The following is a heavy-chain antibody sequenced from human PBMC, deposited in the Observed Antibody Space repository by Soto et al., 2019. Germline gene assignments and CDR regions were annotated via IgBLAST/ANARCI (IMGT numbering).Heavy chain of an antibody. V-gene: IGHV6-1*01. J-gene: IGHJ6*02. CDR2: TYYKSKWNN. Sequence: PSQTLSLTCVISGDSVSSNSAGWNWIRQSPSRGLEWLGRTYYKSKWNNDYALSVKSRITINPDTSKNQFSLHLYSVTPEDTAVYYSRGITWFCGMDVWGQGTLVTVSS. D-gene: IGHD3-10*01. CDR1: GDSVSSNSAG. CDR3: RGITWFCGMDV.